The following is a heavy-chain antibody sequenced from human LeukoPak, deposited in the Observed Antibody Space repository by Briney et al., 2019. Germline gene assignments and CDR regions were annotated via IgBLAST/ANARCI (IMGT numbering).Heavy chain of an antibody. V-gene: IGHV1-2*02. CDR2: INPNSGGT. D-gene: IGHD5-24*01. Sequence: ASVKVSCKASGYTFTGYYMHWVRQAPGQGLEWMGWINPNSGGTNYAQKFQGRVTMTRDTSISTAYMELSGLRSDDTAVYYCARGLDGYNPHYYFDFWGQGTLVTVSS. CDR1: GYTFTGYY. CDR3: ARGLDGYNPHYYFDF. J-gene: IGHJ4*02.